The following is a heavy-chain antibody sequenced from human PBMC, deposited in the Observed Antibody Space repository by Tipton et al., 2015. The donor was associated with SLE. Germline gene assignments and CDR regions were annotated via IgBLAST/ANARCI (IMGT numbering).Heavy chain of an antibody. D-gene: IGHD2-2*01. V-gene: IGHV4-59*06. J-gene: IGHJ5*02. Sequence: TLSLTCSVSGVSISTYYWSWIRQPPGKGLEWIGNIYYGGGTYYNPSLESRVTISLDTSKNQFSLKLSSVTAADTAVYYCARSTDQNWFDPWGQGTLVTVSS. CDR3: ARSTDQNWFDP. CDR2: IYYGGGT. CDR1: GVSISTYY.